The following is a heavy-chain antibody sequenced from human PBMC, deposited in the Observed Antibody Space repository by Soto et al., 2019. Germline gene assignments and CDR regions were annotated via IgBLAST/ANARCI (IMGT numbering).Heavy chain of an antibody. V-gene: IGHV3-30-3*01. CDR1: EFSFSNYA. D-gene: IGHD3-22*01. CDR3: ARDSVDYDNSGYYFDY. CDR2: VSFDGFNK. Sequence: GGSLRLSCVASEFSFSNYAMHWVRQAPGKGLEWVGIVSFDGFNKYYTDSVKGRFTISRDNSKNTLYLQMNGLRAEDTAIYYCARDSVDYDNSGYYFDYWGQGALVTVSS. J-gene: IGHJ4*02.